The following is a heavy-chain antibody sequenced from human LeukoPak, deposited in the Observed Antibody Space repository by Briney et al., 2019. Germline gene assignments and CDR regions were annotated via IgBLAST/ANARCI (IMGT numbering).Heavy chain of an antibody. V-gene: IGHV3-23*01. J-gene: IGHJ6*02. CDR3: AKAVSCSSTSCYRSYGMDV. CDR1: GFTFSSYG. Sequence: GGSLRLSCAASGFTFSSYGMSWVRQAPGKGLEWVSGISGSGGSTYYADSVKGRFTISRDNSKNTLYLQMNSLRAEDTAVYYCAKAVSCSSTSCYRSYGMDVWGQGTTVTVSS. D-gene: IGHD2-2*02. CDR2: ISGSGGST.